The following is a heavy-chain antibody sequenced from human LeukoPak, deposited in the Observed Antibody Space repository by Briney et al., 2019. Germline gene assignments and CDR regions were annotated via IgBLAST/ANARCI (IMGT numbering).Heavy chain of an antibody. CDR3: ARDYYGSGSYRTETNWFDP. CDR2: IYHSGST. CDR1: GGSISSSNW. Sequence: SETLSLTCAVSGGSISSSNWWSWVRQPPGKGLEWIGEIYHSGSTNYNPSFKSRVTISVDKSKNQFSLNLSSVTAADTAVYYCARDYYGSGSYRTETNWFDPWGHGTLVTVSS. J-gene: IGHJ5*02. D-gene: IGHD3-10*01. V-gene: IGHV4-4*02.